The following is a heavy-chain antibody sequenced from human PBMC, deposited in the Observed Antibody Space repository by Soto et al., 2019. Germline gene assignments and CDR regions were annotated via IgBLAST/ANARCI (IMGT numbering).Heavy chain of an antibody. V-gene: IGHV1-69*13. CDR2: IIPIFGTA. Sequence: GASVKVSCKASGGTFSSYAISWVRQAPGQGLEWMGGIIPIFGTANYAQRFQGRVTITADESTSTAYMELSSLRSEDTAVYYCVYFRPYGRYFDYWGQGTLVTVSS. CDR1: GGTFSSYA. D-gene: IGHD1-26*01. CDR3: VYFRPYGRYFDY. J-gene: IGHJ4*02.